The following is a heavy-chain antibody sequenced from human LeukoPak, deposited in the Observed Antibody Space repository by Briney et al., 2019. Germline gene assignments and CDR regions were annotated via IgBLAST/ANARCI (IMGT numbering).Heavy chain of an antibody. CDR2: INHSGST. CDR3: ASPMSNAFDI. Sequence: SETLSLTCAVYGGSFSGYYWSWIRQPPGKGLEWIGEINHSGSTNYNPSLKSRVTISVGTSKNQFSLKLSSVTAADTAVYYCASPMSNAFDIWGQGTMVTVSS. CDR1: GGSFSGYY. J-gene: IGHJ3*02. D-gene: IGHD3-10*02. V-gene: IGHV4-34*01.